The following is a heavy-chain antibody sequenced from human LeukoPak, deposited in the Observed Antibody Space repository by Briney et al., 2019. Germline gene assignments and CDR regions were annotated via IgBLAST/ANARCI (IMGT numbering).Heavy chain of an antibody. CDR3: ARDRVPAAIAYKVVFDI. V-gene: IGHV1-18*04. CDR2: ISAYNGNT. D-gene: IGHD2-2*01. J-gene: IGHJ3*02. CDR1: GYTFTSYG. Sequence: ASVKVSCKASGYTFTSYGISWVRQAPGQGLEWMGWISAYNGNTNYAQKLQGRVTMTTDTSTSTAYMELRSLRSDDTAVYYCARDRVPAAIAYKVVFDIWGKGKMVTVSS.